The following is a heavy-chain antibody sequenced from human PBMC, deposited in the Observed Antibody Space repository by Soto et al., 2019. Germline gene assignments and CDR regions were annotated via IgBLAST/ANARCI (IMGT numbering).Heavy chain of an antibody. V-gene: IGHV3-11*01. CDR1: GLSFSDYY. CDR3: TTSGFPSYYYYYGMDV. CDR2: ITSSSSTI. Sequence: GGSLRLSCAASGLSFSDYYRSWIRQAPGKGLEWIAYITSSSSTIYYADSVKGRFTISRNDAKNSLYLQLDSLRAEDTAVYYCTTSGFPSYYYYYGMDVWGQGTTVTVSS. D-gene: IGHD3-10*01. J-gene: IGHJ6*02.